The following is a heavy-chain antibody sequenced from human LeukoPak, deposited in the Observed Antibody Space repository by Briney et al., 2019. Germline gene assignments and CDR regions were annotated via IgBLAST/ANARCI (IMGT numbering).Heavy chain of an antibody. CDR1: GFTFGDYA. J-gene: IGHJ4*02. V-gene: IGHV3-30*02. CDR2: IQYDGSKK. CDR3: AKDIGSYYDY. Sequence: GGSLRLSCTASGFTFGDYAMSWFRQAPGKGLEWVTFIQYDGSKKYYADSVKGRFTISRDNSKNTLYLEMNSLRAEDTAVYYCAKDIGSYYDYWGQGILVTVSS. D-gene: IGHD3-10*01.